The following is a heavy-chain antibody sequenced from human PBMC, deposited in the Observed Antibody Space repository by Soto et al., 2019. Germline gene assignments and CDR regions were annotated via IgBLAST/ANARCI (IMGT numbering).Heavy chain of an antibody. CDR1: GFTFEDYA. Sequence: GGSLRLSCAASGFTFEDYAMHWVRQAPGKGLEWVSGISWNSGSVGYAYSVKGRFTISSDNAKNSLYLQMNSLRAEDTAVYYCAKSKARPNAFDIWGQGAMVTVSS. CDR3: AKSKARPNAFDI. CDR2: ISWNSGSV. J-gene: IGHJ3*02. V-gene: IGHV3-9*01.